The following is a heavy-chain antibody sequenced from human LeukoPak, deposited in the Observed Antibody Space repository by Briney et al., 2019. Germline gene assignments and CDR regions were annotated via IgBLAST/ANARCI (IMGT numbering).Heavy chain of an antibody. D-gene: IGHD4-23*01. CDR2: IRYDGSNK. J-gene: IGHJ3*02. CDR3: AKLRWSSSGAFDI. CDR1: GFTFSSYG. V-gene: IGHV3-30*02. Sequence: GGSLRLSCAASGFTFSSYGMHWVRQAPGKGLEWVAFIRYDGSNKYYADSVKGRFTISRDNSKNTLYLQMNSLRAEDTAVYYCAKLRWSSSGAFDIWGQGTMVTVSS.